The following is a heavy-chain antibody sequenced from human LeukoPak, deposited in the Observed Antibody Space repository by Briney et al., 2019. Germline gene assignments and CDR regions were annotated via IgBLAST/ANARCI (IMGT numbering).Heavy chain of an antibody. V-gene: IGHV3-21*01. D-gene: IGHD3-22*01. CDR2: ISSSSTYI. CDR3: ATGKHYYDSSGYYFYYFDY. J-gene: IGHJ4*02. Sequence: PGGSLRLSCAASGFTFSSYEMNWVRQAPGKGLEWVSSISSSSTYIFYADSVKGRFTISRDNAKNSLYLQMNSLRAEDTAVYYCATGKHYYDSSGYYFYYFDYWGQGSLVTVSS. CDR1: GFTFSSYE.